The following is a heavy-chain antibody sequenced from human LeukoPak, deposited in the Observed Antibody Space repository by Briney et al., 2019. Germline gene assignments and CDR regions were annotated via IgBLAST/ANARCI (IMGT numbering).Heavy chain of an antibody. Sequence: PSETLSLTCTVSGGSISSYYWSWIRQPPGKGLEWIGYIYYSGSTNCNPSLKSRVTMSVDTSKNQFSLKLSSVTAADTAVYYCARGAYYYDSSGYDYWGQGTLVTVSS. CDR2: IYYSGST. V-gene: IGHV4-59*12. J-gene: IGHJ4*02. D-gene: IGHD3-22*01. CDR1: GGSISSYY. CDR3: ARGAYYYDSSGYDY.